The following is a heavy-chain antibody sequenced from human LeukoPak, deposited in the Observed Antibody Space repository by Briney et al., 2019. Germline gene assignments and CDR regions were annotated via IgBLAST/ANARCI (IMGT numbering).Heavy chain of an antibody. CDR1: GFTFSSYG. J-gene: IGHJ3*02. Sequence: GRSLRLSCAASGFTFSSYGMHWVRQAPGKGLEWVAVISYDGSNKYYADSVKGRFTISRDNSKNTLYLQMNSLRAEDTAVYYCAKDIVVVVAAPDAFDIWGQGTMVTVSS. D-gene: IGHD2-15*01. CDR3: AKDIVVVVAAPDAFDI. CDR2: ISYDGSNK. V-gene: IGHV3-30*18.